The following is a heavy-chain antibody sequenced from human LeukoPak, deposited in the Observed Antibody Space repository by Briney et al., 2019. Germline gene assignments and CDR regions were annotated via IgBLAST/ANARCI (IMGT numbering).Heavy chain of an antibody. V-gene: IGHV1-8*01. Sequence: ASVKVSCKASGYTFTSYDINWVRQATGQGLEWMGWMNPNSGNTGYAQKFQGRVTMTRNTSISTAHMELSSLRSEDTAVYYCARVSAFGGVIVLVRDAFDIWGQGTMVTVSS. CDR1: GYTFTSYD. D-gene: IGHD3-16*02. CDR2: MNPNSGNT. J-gene: IGHJ3*02. CDR3: ARVSAFGGVIVLVRDAFDI.